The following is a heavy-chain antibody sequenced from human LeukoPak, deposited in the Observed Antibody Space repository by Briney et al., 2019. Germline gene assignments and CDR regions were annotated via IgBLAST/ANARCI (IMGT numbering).Heavy chain of an antibody. Sequence: SETLSLTCTVSGGSISSSSYYWGWIRQPPGKGLEWIGSIYYNGSTYYNPSLKSQVTISVDTSKNQFSLKLSSVTAADTAVYYCARLDIVVVPAAIRYFDYWGQGTLVTVSS. J-gene: IGHJ4*02. D-gene: IGHD2-2*02. CDR2: IYYNGST. V-gene: IGHV4-39*01. CDR1: GGSISSSSYY. CDR3: ARLDIVVVPAAIRYFDY.